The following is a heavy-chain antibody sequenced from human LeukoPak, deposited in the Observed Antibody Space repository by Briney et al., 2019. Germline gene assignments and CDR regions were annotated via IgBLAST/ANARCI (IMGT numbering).Heavy chain of an antibody. Sequence: SGGSLRLSCAASGFTFSSYWMHWVRQAPGKGLVWVSRINSDGRTTRYADSVKGRFTISRDNAKDTVYLQVNSLRDEDTAVYYCARGMKDCSGGNCPPFEGFHFWGQGTLVTVSS. CDR3: ARGMKDCSGGNCPPFEGFHF. V-gene: IGHV3-74*01. J-gene: IGHJ4*02. CDR2: INSDGRTT. CDR1: GFTFSSYW. D-gene: IGHD2-15*01.